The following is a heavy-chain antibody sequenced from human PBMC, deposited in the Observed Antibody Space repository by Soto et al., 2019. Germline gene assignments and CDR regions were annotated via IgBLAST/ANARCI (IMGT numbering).Heavy chain of an antibody. CDR3: AYSTGWYRHDV. J-gene: IGHJ3*01. CDR2: IFHSGDT. CDR1: GDSISNSRW. D-gene: IGHD6-19*01. Sequence: QVQLQESGPGLVKPSGTLSLTCAVSGDSISNSRWWTWVRQPPGKGLEWIGDIFHSGDTNYNPSIKSQVFISVDKSQNQFSLKVSSVTAADTAVYYCAYSTGWYRHDVWGQGTLVTVSS. V-gene: IGHV4-4*02.